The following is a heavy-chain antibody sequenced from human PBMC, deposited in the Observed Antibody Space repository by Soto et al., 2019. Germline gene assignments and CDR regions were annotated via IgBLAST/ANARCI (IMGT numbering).Heavy chain of an antibody. J-gene: IGHJ6*02. CDR2: ISAYNGNT. V-gene: IGHV1-18*01. Sequence: QVQLVQSGAEVKKPGASVKGSCKASGYTFTSYGISWVRQAPGQGLEWMGWISAYNGNTNYAQKLQGRVTMTTDTSTSTAYMELRSLRSDDTAVYYCTYYYDSSGYYYYYCMDVWGHGTTVTVSS. CDR1: GYTFTSYG. CDR3: TYYYDSSGYYYYYCMDV. D-gene: IGHD3-22*01.